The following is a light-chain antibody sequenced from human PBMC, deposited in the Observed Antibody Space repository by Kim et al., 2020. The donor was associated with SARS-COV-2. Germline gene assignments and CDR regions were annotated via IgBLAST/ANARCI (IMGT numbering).Light chain of an antibody. CDR2: GAS. J-gene: IGKJ4*01. CDR3: QQYGSSPPLT. CDR1: QSVSSRY. V-gene: IGKV3-20*01. Sequence: PGERATLSCRASQSVSSRYLAWYQQRPGQAPRLLIYGASSRAAGIPDRFSGSGSGTDFTLTINSLEPEDFAMYYCQQYGSSPPLTFGGGTKVDIK.